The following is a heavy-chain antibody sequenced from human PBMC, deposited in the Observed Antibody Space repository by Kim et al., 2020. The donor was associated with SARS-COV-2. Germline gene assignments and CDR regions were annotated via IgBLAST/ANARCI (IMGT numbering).Heavy chain of an antibody. V-gene: IGHV3-7*01. CDR1: GFTLRPYW. J-gene: IGHJ4*02. CDR3: TRGGYTSSWFWNY. Sequence: GGSLRLSCAASGFTLRPYWMTWVRQAPGKGPEWVANIKHGGNDKFYVDSVKGRFTIFRDDARNSLYLQMNSLRVEDTAVYYCTRGGYTSSWFWNYWGQGT. CDR2: IKHGGNDK. D-gene: IGHD6-13*01.